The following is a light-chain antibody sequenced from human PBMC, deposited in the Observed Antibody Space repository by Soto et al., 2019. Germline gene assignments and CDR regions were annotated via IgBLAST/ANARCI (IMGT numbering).Light chain of an antibody. CDR2: STD. CDR1: TGAVTSGYY. J-gene: IGLJ2*01. CDR3: LLYFGGYVV. Sequence: QSVVTQEPSLTVSPGGTVTLTCASSTGAVTSGYYPSWVQQKPGQTPRALIYSTDNKHSWTPARFSGSLLGGKAALTLSGAQPEDEAEYYCLLYFGGYVVFGGGTKLTVL. V-gene: IGLV7-43*01.